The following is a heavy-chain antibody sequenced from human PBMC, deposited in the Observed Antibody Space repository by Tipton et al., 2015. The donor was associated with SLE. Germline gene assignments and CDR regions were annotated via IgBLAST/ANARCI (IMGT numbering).Heavy chain of an antibody. V-gene: IGHV4-59*05. CDR2: IYYSGST. D-gene: IGHD2/OR15-2a*01. CDR1: GGSISSHY. J-gene: IGHJ6*03. Sequence: TLSLTCTVSGGSISSHYWSWIRQPPGKGLEWIGSIYYSGSTYYNPSLKSRVTISVDTSKNQFSLKLSSVTAADTAVYYCARMMIHDYYYMDVWGKGTTVTVSS. CDR3: ARMMIHDYYYMDV.